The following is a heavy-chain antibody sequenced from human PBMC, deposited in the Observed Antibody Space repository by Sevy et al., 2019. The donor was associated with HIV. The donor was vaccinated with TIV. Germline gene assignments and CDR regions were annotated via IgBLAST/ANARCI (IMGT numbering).Heavy chain of an antibody. J-gene: IGHJ6*02. Sequence: GGSLRLSCAASGFSFSSYAMSWVRQTPGKGLQWDSVISGSGGSTYYADSVKGRFTIFRDNSRNTVYLQMNSLRAEDTAVYYCARRPDLGVVILTGVLDVWGQGTTVTVSS. CDR2: ISGSGGST. CDR3: ARRPDLGVVILTGVLDV. V-gene: IGHV3-23*01. D-gene: IGHD3-3*01. CDR1: GFSFSSYA.